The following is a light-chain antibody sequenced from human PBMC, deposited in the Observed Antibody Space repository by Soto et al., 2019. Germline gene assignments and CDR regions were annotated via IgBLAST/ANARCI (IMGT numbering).Light chain of an antibody. CDR1: QTIRTN. CDR3: KHYNTWPG. Sequence: EIVMTQSPATLSVSPGERATLSCRASQTIRTNLAWYQQRPGQAPRLLIYGASTRATGISVRFSGSGSGTEFTLTINSLQSEDFAVYYCKHYNTWPGFGQGTKLEI. V-gene: IGKV3-15*01. CDR2: GAS. J-gene: IGKJ2*01.